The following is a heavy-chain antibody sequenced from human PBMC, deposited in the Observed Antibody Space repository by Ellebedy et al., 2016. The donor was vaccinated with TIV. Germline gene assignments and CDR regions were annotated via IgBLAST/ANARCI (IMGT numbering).Heavy chain of an antibody. D-gene: IGHD3-9*01. V-gene: IGHV3-30*01. CDR1: GFTFSSYA. CDR2: ISYDGSNK. Sequence: GESLKISCAASGFTFSSYAMHWVRQAPGKGLEWVAVISYDGSNKYYADSVKGRFTISRDNSKKTLYLQMNSLRAEDTAVYYCARARDYDILTGYFYYGMDVWGQGTTVTVSS. CDR3: ARARDYDILTGYFYYGMDV. J-gene: IGHJ6*02.